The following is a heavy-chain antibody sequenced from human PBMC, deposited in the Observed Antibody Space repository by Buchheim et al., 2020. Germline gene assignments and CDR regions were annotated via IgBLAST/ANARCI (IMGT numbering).Heavy chain of an antibody. CDR3: AKDPQGIVVVAVPDY. J-gene: IGHJ4*02. CDR1: GFTFSSYG. CDR2: ISYDGSNK. V-gene: IGHV3-30*18. Sequence: QVQLVESGGGVVQPGRSLRLSCAASGFTFSSYGMHWVRQAPGKGLEWVAVISYDGSNKYYADSVKGRFTISRDNSKNTLYLQMNSLRAEDTAVYYCAKDPQGIVVVAVPDYWGQGTL. D-gene: IGHD2-21*01.